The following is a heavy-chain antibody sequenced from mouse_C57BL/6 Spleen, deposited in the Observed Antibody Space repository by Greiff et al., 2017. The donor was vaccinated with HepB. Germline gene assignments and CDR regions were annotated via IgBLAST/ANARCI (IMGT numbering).Heavy chain of an antibody. CDR3: APAAQATDAMDY. D-gene: IGHD3-2*02. CDR2: IWSGGST. J-gene: IGHJ4*01. V-gene: IGHV2-2*01. Sequence: VKLMESGPGLVQPSQSLSITCTVSGFSLTSYGVHWVRQSPGKGLEWLGVIWSGGSTDYNAAFISRLSISKDNSKSQVFFKMNSLQADDTAIYYCAPAAQATDAMDYWGQGTSVTVSS. CDR1: GFSLTSYG.